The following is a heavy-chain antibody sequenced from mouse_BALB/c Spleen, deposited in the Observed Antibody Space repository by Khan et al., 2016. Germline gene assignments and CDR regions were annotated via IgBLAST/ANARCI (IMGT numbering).Heavy chain of an antibody. V-gene: IGHV9-3*02. CDR2: INTNTGAP. CDR1: GYTFTNYG. J-gene: IGHJ4*01. Sequence: IQLVQSGPELKKPGETVKISCKASGYTFTNYGVHWVKQAPGKGLKWMGWINTNTGAPTYAEEFKGRFAFSLETSASTAFLQIDNLKNEDTATYFCARWYGNCALDYWCQGTSVTVSS. CDR3: ARWYGNCALDY. D-gene: IGHD2-10*02.